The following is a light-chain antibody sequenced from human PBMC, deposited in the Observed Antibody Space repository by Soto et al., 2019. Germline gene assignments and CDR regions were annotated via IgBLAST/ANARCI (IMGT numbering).Light chain of an antibody. Sequence: EVVMTPSPATLSVSPVERATLSCRASQSVSSNLAWYQQKPGQAPRLLIYAASTRATGIPARFSGSGSGTEFTLTISSLQSEDFAVYYCQQYNNWPVFGQGTKVDIK. CDR3: QQYNNWPV. J-gene: IGKJ1*01. CDR1: QSVSSN. V-gene: IGKV3-15*01. CDR2: AAS.